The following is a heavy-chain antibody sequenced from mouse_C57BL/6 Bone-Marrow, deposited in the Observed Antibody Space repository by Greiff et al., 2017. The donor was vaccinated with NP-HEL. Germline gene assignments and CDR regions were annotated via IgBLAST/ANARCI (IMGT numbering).Heavy chain of an antibody. V-gene: IGHV6-3*01. J-gene: IGHJ2*01. D-gene: IGHD1-1*01. CDR3: TGPPYYYGSSHFDY. Sequence: EVKVEESGGGLVQPGGSMKLSCVASGFTFSNYWMNWVRQSPEKGLEWVAQIRLKSDNYATHYAESVKGRFTISRDDSKSSVYLQMNNLRAEDTGIYYCTGPPYYYGSSHFDYWGQGTTLTVSS. CDR1: GFTFSNYW. CDR2: IRLKSDNYAT.